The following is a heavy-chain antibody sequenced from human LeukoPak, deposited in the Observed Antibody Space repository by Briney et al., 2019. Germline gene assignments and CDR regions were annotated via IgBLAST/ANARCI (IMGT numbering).Heavy chain of an antibody. Sequence: SETLSLTCAVYGGSFSGYYWSWIRQPPGKGLEWIGEINHSGSTNYNPSLKSRVTISVDTSKNQFSLKLSSVTAADTAVYYCARVKGPIAVAGNFDYWGQGALVTVSS. CDR1: GGSFSGYY. CDR2: INHSGST. D-gene: IGHD6-19*01. CDR3: ARVKGPIAVAGNFDY. J-gene: IGHJ4*02. V-gene: IGHV4-34*01.